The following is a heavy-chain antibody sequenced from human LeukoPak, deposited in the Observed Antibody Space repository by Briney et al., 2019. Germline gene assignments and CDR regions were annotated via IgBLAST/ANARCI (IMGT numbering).Heavy chain of an antibody. J-gene: IGHJ4*02. D-gene: IGHD2-2*01. CDR3: ASALSDIVVVPAAVDY. CDR2: ISYDGSNK. V-gene: IGHV3-30-3*01. CDR1: GFTFSSYA. Sequence: GGSLRLSCAASGFTFSSYAVHWVRQAPGKGLEWVAVISYDGSNKYYADSVKGRFTISRDNSKNTLYLQMNSLRAEDTAVYYCASALSDIVVVPAAVDYWGQGTLVTVSS.